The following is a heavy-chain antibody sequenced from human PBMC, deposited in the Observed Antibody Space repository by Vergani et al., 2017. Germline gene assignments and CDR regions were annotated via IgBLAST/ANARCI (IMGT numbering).Heavy chain of an antibody. Sequence: QVQLQESGPGLVKPSETLSLTCAVSGYSISSGYYWGWIRQPPGKGLEWIGSFYHSGSTYYNPSLKSRVTISVDTSKNQFSLKLSSVTAADTAVYYCARPGSSSWYQVSWYFDLWGRGTLVTVSS. J-gene: IGHJ2*01. D-gene: IGHD6-13*01. CDR1: GYSISSGYY. V-gene: IGHV4-38-2*01. CDR2: FYHSGST. CDR3: ARPGSSSWYQVSWYFDL.